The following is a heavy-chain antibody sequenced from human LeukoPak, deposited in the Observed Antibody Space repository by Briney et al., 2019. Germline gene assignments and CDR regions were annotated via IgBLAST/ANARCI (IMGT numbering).Heavy chain of an antibody. J-gene: IGHJ6*03. D-gene: IGHD3-9*01. CDR3: AREGVLRYFDWLGDYYMDV. Sequence: SETLSLTCAVSGGSISSSSYYWGWIRQPPGKGLEWIGSIYYSGSTYYNPSLKSRVTISVDTSKNHFSLKLSSVTAADTAVYYCAREGVLRYFDWLGDYYMDVWGKGTTVTVSS. CDR2: IYYSGST. CDR1: GGSISSSSYY. V-gene: IGHV4-39*07.